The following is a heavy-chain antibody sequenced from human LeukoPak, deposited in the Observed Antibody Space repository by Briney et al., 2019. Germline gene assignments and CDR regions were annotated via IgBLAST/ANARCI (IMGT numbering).Heavy chain of an antibody. V-gene: IGHV1-18*01. CDR2: ISAYNGNT. D-gene: IGHD1-7*01. CDR1: GYTFTSYG. J-gene: IGHJ4*02. CDR3: ARDPFAGTTLGVFDY. Sequence: ASVKVSCKASGYTFTSYGISWVRQAPGQGREWMGWISAYNGNTNYAQKLQGRVTMTTDTSTSTAYMELRSLRSDDTAVYYCARDPFAGTTLGVFDYWGQGTLVTVSS.